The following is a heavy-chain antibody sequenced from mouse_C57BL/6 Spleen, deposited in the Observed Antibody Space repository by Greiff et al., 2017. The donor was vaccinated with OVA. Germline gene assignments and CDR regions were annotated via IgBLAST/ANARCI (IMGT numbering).Heavy chain of an antibody. J-gene: IGHJ4*01. CDR2: ISGGGGNT. CDR3: ARHSNYAMDY. CDR1: GFTFSSYT. V-gene: IGHV5-9*01. Sequence: DVKLVESGGGLVKPGGSLKLSCAASGFTFSSYTMSWVRQTPEKRLEWVATISGGGGNTYYPDSVKGRFTISRDNAKNTLYLQMSSLRSEDTALYYCARHSNYAMDYWGQGTSVTVSS.